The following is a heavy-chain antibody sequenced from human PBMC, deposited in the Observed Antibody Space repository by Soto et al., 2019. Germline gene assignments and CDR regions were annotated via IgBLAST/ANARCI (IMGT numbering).Heavy chain of an antibody. D-gene: IGHD2-2*02. J-gene: IGHJ3*01. CDR2: IYWDDDK. V-gene: IGHV2-5*02. CDR1: GFSLTTPGVS. CDR3: AKSGHQLLYGRNAFDV. Sequence: QITLKESGPTLVKPTQTLTLTCTLSGFSLTTPGVSVGWIRQPPGKALEWLALIYWDDDKRYSPSLKTRLTTTKDTFKNQVVLTLTNMDHVDTGTYFGAKSGHQLLYGRNAFDVWGQGTLVSVSS.